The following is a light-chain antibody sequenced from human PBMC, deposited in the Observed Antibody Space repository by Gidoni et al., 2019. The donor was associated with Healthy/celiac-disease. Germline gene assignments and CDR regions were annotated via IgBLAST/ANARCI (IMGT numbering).Light chain of an antibody. CDR2: KAS. V-gene: IGKV1-5*03. Sequence: DIHMTQSPSTLSASVADRVTIICRGSPSISSWLAWYQQKPGKAPKLLIYKASSLESGVPARFSGSGSGTEFTLTISSLQPDDFATYYCQQYNSYPFTFGPGTKVDIK. CDR3: QQYNSYPFT. CDR1: PSISSW. J-gene: IGKJ3*01.